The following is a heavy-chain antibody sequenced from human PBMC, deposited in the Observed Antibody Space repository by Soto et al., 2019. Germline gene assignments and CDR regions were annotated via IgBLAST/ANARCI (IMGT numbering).Heavy chain of an antibody. J-gene: IGHJ3*02. D-gene: IGHD6-19*01. CDR1: GFTFSDYY. CDR3: ARGRPYSSGWAYDVFDI. Sequence: GGSLRLSCAASGFTFSDYYMSWIRQDPGKGLEWVSYISRSGSTIYYADSVKGRFIISRDNAKNSLYLQMNSLRAEDTAVYYCARGRPYSSGWAYDVFDIWGQGTMVTVSS. CDR2: ISRSGSTI. V-gene: IGHV3-11*01.